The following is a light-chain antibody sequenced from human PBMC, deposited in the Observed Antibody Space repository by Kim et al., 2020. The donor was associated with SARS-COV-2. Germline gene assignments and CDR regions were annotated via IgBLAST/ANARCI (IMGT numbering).Light chain of an antibody. J-gene: IGKJ2*01. V-gene: IGKV3-20*01. CDR3: KQCGSSPYT. CDR1: QSVNNNY. Sequence: EIVLTQSPGTLSLSPGERATLSCRASQSVNNNYLAWYQQKPGQAPRLLIYGASNRATGIPDRFSGSGSETDFTLTISRLEPEDFAVYYCKQCGSSPYTLGQGTKLEI. CDR2: GAS.